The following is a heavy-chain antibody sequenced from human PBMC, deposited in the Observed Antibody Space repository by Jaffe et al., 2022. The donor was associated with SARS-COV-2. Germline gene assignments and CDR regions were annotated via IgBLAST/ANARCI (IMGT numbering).Heavy chain of an antibody. J-gene: IGHJ6*02. CDR1: GGSFSGYY. V-gene: IGHV4-34*01. CDR2: INHSGST. CDR3: ARLRGVAAAGTPARTSYYGMDV. D-gene: IGHD6-13*01. Sequence: QVQLQQWGAGLLKPSETLSLTCAVYGGSFSGYYWSWIRQPPGKGLEWIGEINHSGSTNYNPSLKSRVTISVDTSKNQFSLKLSSVTAADTAVYYCARLRGVAAAGTPARTSYYGMDVWGQGTTVTVSS.